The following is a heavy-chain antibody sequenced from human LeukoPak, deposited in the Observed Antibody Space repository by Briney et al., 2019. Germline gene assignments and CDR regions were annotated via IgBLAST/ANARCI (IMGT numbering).Heavy chain of an antibody. CDR3: ARGAMAGPFDY. CDR1: GFTFSSYE. J-gene: IGHJ4*02. CDR2: ISSSASTK. V-gene: IGHV3-48*03. Sequence: GGSLRLSCAASGFTFSSYEMKWVRQAPGKGLEWVSYISSSASTKYYADSVKGRFTISRDNAKNSLYLQMNSLRAEDTAAYYCARGAMAGPFDYWGQGTLVIVSS. D-gene: IGHD5-18*01.